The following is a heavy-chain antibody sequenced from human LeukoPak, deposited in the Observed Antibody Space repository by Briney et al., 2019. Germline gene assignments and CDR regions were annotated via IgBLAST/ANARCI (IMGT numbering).Heavy chain of an antibody. V-gene: IGHV3-30*18. Sequence: GGSLRLSCAASGFTFNNYAMHWVRQAPGAGLEWVAVISYDGSKKHYADSVKGRFTISRDNSKNTLYLQMNSLRAEDTAVYYCAKDQDVPASGTWGSIDYWGQGTLVTVSS. J-gene: IGHJ4*02. CDR3: AKDQDVPASGTWGSIDY. CDR2: ISYDGSKK. CDR1: GFTFNNYA. D-gene: IGHD6-13*01.